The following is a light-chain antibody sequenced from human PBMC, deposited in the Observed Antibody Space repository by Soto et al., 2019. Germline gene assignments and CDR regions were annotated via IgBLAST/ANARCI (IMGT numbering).Light chain of an antibody. CDR2: EVT. CDR1: SSHIGAYDY. Sequence: QSALTQPASLSGSPGQSITISCTGTSSHIGAYDYVSWFQQHPGKAPKLMISEVTNRPSGVPTRLPAPHSGPTAYPTLPPLQVEDEAEYFCFSITTTSTRVFGTGTKVTVL. V-gene: IGLV2-14*01. J-gene: IGLJ1*01. CDR3: FSITTTSTRV.